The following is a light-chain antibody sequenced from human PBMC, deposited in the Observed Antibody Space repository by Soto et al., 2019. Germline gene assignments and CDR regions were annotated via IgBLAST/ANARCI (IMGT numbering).Light chain of an antibody. J-gene: IGKJ5*01. Sequence: VVTQSPPTLSLSPGERATLSCRTSLSVSSYLAWYQQKPGQAPRLLIYDASNRATGIPARFTGSGSGTDFNPTISTFEPEDFAVYYCQQRQYWPPITFGQGTRLEIK. CDR2: DAS. V-gene: IGKV3-11*01. CDR3: QQRQYWPPIT. CDR1: LSVSSY.